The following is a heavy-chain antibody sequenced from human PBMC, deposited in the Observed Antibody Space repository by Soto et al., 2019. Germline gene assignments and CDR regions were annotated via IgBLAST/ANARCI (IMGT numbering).Heavy chain of an antibody. CDR2: IYPGDSDT. Sequence: GESLKISCKGSGYSFTSYWIGWVRQMPGKGLEWMGIIYPGDSDTRYSPSFQGQVTISADKSISTAYLQWSSLKASDTAMYYCARHGVVPASNTDYYYYYGMDVWGQGTTVTVS. D-gene: IGHD2-2*01. CDR1: GYSFTSYW. J-gene: IGHJ6*02. CDR3: ARHGVVPASNTDYYYYYGMDV. V-gene: IGHV5-51*01.